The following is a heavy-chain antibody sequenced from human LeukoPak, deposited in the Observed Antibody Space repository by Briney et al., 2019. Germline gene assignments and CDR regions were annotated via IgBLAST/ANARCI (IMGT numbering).Heavy chain of an antibody. CDR3: AREAIVVERWFDP. CDR2: ILYDGSNK. J-gene: IGHJ5*02. D-gene: IGHD3-22*01. Sequence: SVGPVSVKKLELVAVILYDGSNKYYADSVKGRFTISRDNSKNTVYLQMNSPRAEDTALYYCAREAIVVERWFDPWGQGTMVTVSS. V-gene: IGHV3-30-3*01.